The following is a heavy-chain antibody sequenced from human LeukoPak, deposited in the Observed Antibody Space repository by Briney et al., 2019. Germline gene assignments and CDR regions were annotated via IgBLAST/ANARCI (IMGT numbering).Heavy chain of an antibody. V-gene: IGHV1-18*01. Sequence: ASVKVSCKASGYTFTSYGISWVRQAPGQGLEWMGWISAYNGNTNYAQKLQGRVTMTTDTSTSTAYMELRSLRTDDTAMYYCARESIRQQLYYFDYWGQGALVTVSS. J-gene: IGHJ4*02. CDR1: GYTFTSYG. CDR3: ARESIRQQLYYFDY. D-gene: IGHD1-1*01. CDR2: ISAYNGNT.